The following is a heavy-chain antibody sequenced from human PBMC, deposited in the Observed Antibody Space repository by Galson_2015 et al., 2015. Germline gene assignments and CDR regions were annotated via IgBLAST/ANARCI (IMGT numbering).Heavy chain of an antibody. D-gene: IGHD1-26*01. CDR2: ISYDGSNK. CDR1: GFTFSSYG. Sequence: SLRLSCAASGFTFSSYGMHWVRQAPGKGLEWVAVISYDGSNKYYADSVKGRFTISRDNSKYTLYLQMNSLRAEDTAVYYCAKELLQWELLLGYFDYWGQGTLVTVSS. CDR3: AKELLQWELLLGYFDY. V-gene: IGHV3-30*18. J-gene: IGHJ4*02.